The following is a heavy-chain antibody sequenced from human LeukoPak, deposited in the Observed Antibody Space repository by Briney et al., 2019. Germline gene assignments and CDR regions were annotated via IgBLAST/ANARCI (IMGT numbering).Heavy chain of an antibody. CDR1: GFTFSSYW. CDR2: INQDGSEK. CDR3: ARAPPYGDYDH. J-gene: IGHJ5*02. Sequence: PGGSLRLSCAASGFTFSSYWMSWVRQAPGKGLEWVANINQDGSEKYYVDSVKGRFTISRDNAKNSLYLQMNSLRAEDTAVYYCARAPPYGDYDHWGQGTLVTVSS. D-gene: IGHD4-17*01. V-gene: IGHV3-7*03.